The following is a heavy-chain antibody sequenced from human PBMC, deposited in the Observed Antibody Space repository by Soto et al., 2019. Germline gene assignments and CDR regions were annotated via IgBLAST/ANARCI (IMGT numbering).Heavy chain of an antibody. J-gene: IGHJ4*02. Sequence: SETLCVSWSVAGGSLDDFDWSWLRPPPGKGLEWIGYIYYSGRTNYNPSLKSRVTISVDTSKNQFSLKLSSVTAEDTAVYYCAKDKGSSWYEIDYWGQGTLVTVSS. D-gene: IGHD6-13*01. V-gene: IGHV4-59*12. CDR1: GGSLDDFD. CDR3: AKDKGSSWYEIDY. CDR2: IYYSGRT.